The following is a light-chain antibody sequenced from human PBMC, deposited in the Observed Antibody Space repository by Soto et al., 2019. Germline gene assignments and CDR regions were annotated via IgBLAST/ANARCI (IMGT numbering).Light chain of an antibody. CDR1: QGISSW. CDR3: QQANSFPYT. Sequence: DIQMTQSPSSVSASVGDRVTITCRASQGISSWLAWYQQRPGKAPKLLIYAASTLQSGVPSRFGGSGSGTDLPLTISILQPEDFATYSCQQANSFPYTFGQGTKVEIK. CDR2: AAS. J-gene: IGKJ2*01. V-gene: IGKV1-12*01.